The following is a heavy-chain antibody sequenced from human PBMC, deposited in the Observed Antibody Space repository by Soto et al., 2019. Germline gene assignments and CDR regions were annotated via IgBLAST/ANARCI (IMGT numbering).Heavy chain of an antibody. Sequence: ASVKVSCRASGYTWNNYAMHCVRQDPGQRLEWMGWINTGDVNAKYSQNFQGRVTITKDTSASTVYMELSSLRSEDTAVYYCARSYKLYYFDSSGYLDYWGQGTLVTVSS. CDR3: ARSYKLYYFDSSGYLDY. V-gene: IGHV1-3*04. CDR1: GYTWNNYA. CDR2: INTGDVNA. J-gene: IGHJ4*02. D-gene: IGHD3-22*01.